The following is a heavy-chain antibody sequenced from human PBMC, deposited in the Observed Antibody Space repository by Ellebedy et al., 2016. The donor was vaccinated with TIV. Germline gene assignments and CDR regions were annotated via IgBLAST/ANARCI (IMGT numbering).Heavy chain of an antibody. D-gene: IGHD2-21*01. CDR3: TRGGESGSIYY. J-gene: IGHJ4*02. CDR2: IKSDGSRT. CDR1: GFTFSNAG. V-gene: IGHV3-74*01. Sequence: GESLKISCAASGFTFSNAGMHWVRQAPGKGLVWVSRIKSDGSRTNYADSVKGRFTISRDNAKNTLYLQMNSLRAEDTAVYYCTRGGESGSIYYWGQGTLVTVSS.